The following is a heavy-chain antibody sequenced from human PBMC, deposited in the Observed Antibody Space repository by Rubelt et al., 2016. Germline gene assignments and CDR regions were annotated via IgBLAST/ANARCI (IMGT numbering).Heavy chain of an antibody. CDR2: IYYSGST. CDR1: GGSISSGGYY. CDR3: ARGRDGDRMGC. V-gene: IGHV4-31*03. D-gene: IGHD4-17*01. Sequence: QVQLQQWGAGLLKPSETLSLTCTVSGGSISSGGYYWSWIRQYPGKGLAWMGYIYYSGSTYYNPSLKSRTTIPVDTSKNQFSLRRGSVTAADTAVYYCARGRDGDRMGCWGQGTLVTVSS. J-gene: IGHJ4*02.